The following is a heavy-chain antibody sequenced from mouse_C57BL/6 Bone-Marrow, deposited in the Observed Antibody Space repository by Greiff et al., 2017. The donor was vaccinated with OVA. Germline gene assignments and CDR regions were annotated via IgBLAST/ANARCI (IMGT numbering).Heavy chain of an antibody. D-gene: IGHD1-1*01. CDR2: IYPRSGNT. Sequence: ESGAELARPGASVKLSCKASGYTFTSYGISWVKQRTGQGLEWIGEIYPRSGNTYYNEKFKGKATLTADKSSSTAYMELRSLTSEDSAVYFCASGATVVPFAYWGQGTLVTVSA. CDR3: ASGATVVPFAY. CDR1: GYTFTSYG. J-gene: IGHJ3*01. V-gene: IGHV1-81*01.